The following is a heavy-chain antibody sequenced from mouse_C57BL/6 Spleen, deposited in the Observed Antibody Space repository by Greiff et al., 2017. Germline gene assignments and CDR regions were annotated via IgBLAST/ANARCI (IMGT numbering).Heavy chain of an antibody. V-gene: IGHV1-69*01. D-gene: IGHD1-1*01. CDR2: IDPSDSYT. CDR3: ARWGTTVVAYYAMDY. Sequence: QVQLKQPGAELVMPGASVKLSCKASGYTFTSYWMHWVKQRPGQGLEWIGEIDPSDSYTNYNQKFKGKSTLTVDKSSSTAYMQLSSLTSEDSAVYYCARWGTTVVAYYAMDYWGQGTSVTVSS. CDR1: GYTFTSYW. J-gene: IGHJ4*01.